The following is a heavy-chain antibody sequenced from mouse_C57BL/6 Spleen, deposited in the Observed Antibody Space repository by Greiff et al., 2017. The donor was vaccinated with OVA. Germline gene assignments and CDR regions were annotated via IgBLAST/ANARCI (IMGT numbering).Heavy chain of an antibody. Sequence: VQLQQSGPELVKPGDSVKISCKASGYSFTGYFMNWVMQSHGKSLEWIGRINPYNGDTFYNQKFKGKATLTVDKSSSTAHMELRSLTSEDSAVYYCGREDYYGISLFGYWGQGTTLTVAS. CDR1: GYSFTGYF. D-gene: IGHD1-1*01. J-gene: IGHJ2*01. V-gene: IGHV1-20*01. CDR2: INPYNGDT. CDR3: GREDYYGISLFGY.